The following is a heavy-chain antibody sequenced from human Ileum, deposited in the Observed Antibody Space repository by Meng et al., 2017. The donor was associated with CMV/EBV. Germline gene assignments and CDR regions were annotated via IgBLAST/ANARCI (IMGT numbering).Heavy chain of an antibody. J-gene: IGHJ4*02. V-gene: IGHV4-4*07. Sequence: QGHLQDSGPGLVKPSAPLSLTGAVSGGPISTYYWTWVRQPAGKGLEWIGRINAGGSTNDNPSLKSRVTMSVDTSKNQFSLKVTSVTAADTAVYYCAREENTVNQFKYWGQGTLVTVSS. D-gene: IGHD4-17*01. CDR3: AREENTVNQFKY. CDR2: INAGGST. CDR1: GGPISTYY.